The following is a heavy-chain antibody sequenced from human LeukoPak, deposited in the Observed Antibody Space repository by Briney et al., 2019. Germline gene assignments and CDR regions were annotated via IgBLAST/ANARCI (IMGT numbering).Heavy chain of an antibody. Sequence: PGGSLRLSCAASGFTFSNYNMNWVRQAPGEGLEWVSSISSGSSYIYYADSVKGRFTISRDNAKSSLYLQMNSLRAEDTAVYYCARSHTVVTPYYFDYWGQGTLVTVSS. CDR1: GFTFSNYN. V-gene: IGHV3-21*01. J-gene: IGHJ4*02. CDR3: ARSHTVVTPYYFDY. D-gene: IGHD4-23*01. CDR2: ISSGSSYI.